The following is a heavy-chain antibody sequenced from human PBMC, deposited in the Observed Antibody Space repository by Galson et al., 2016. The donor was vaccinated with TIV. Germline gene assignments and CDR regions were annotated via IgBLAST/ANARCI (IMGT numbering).Heavy chain of an antibody. CDR3: ARSGDYGDY. Sequence: CKASGYTLTSYDINWVRQATGQGLEWMGWMNPNSGNTGYAQKFRGRVTMTRNTSVRTAYMELSSLRSEDTAVYYCARSGDYGDYWGQGTLVTVSS. D-gene: IGHD4-17*01. J-gene: IGHJ4*02. CDR1: GYTLTSYD. V-gene: IGHV1-8*02. CDR2: MNPNSGNT.